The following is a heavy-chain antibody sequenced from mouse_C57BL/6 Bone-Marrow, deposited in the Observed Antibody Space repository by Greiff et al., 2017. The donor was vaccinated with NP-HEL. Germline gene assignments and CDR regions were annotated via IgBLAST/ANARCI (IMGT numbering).Heavy chain of an antibody. J-gene: IGHJ3*01. CDR3: AREGPYGSRFAY. CDR2: IDPSDSYT. D-gene: IGHD1-1*01. Sequence: VQLQQPGAELVMPGASVKLSCKASGSTFTSYWMHWVKQRPGQGLEWIGEIDPSDSYTNYNQKFKGKSTLTVDKSSSTAYMQLSSLTSEDSAVYYCAREGPYGSRFAYWGQGTLVTVSA. V-gene: IGHV1-69*01. CDR1: GSTFTSYW.